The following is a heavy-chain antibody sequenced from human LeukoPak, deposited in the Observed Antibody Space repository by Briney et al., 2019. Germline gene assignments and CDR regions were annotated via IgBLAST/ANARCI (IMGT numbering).Heavy chain of an antibody. D-gene: IGHD2-2*01. J-gene: IGHJ4*02. V-gene: IGHV4-59*05. CDR2: IYYSGST. CDR1: GGSISSYY. CDR3: ARQLIVVVPAALPHFDY. Sequence: SETLSLTCTVSGGSISSYYWSWIRQPPGKGLEWIGSIYYSGSTYYNPSLKSRVTISVDTSKNQFSLKLSSVTAADTAVYYCARQLIVVVPAALPHFDYWGQGTLVTVSS.